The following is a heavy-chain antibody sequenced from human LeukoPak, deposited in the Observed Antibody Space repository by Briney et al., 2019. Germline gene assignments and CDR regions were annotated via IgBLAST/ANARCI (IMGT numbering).Heavy chain of an antibody. Sequence: ASVKVSCKASGYTFTSYGISWVRQAPGQGLEWMGWISAYNGNTNYAQKHQGRVTMTTDTSKSTAYMELRSLRSDDTAVDYCARALWVADAFDIWGQGTMVTVSS. CDR1: GYTFTSYG. J-gene: IGHJ3*02. D-gene: IGHD2-15*01. CDR3: ARALWVADAFDI. CDR2: ISAYNGNT. V-gene: IGHV1-18*01.